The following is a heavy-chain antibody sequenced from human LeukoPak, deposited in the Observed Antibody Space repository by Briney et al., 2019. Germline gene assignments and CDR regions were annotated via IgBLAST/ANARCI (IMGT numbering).Heavy chain of an antibody. CDR3: AGGQGYSYEYYFDY. Sequence: SETLSLTCTVSGGSISSYYWSWIRQPPGKGLEWIGYIYYSGSTNYNPSLKSRVTISVDTSKNQFSLKLSSVTAADTAVYYCAGGQGYSYEYYFDYWGQGTLVTVSS. CDR2: IYYSGST. CDR1: GGSISSYY. J-gene: IGHJ4*02. V-gene: IGHV4-59*01. D-gene: IGHD5-18*01.